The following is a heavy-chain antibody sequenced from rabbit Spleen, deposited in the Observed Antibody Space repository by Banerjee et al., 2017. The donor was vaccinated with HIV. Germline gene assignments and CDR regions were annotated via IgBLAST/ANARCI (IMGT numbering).Heavy chain of an antibody. D-gene: IGHD6-1*01. J-gene: IGHJ4*01. CDR2: ISAGSSGST. CDR1: GFSFSSAYY. Sequence: QSLEESGGDLVKPGASLTLTCTASGFSFSSAYYMCWVRQAPGKGLEWIGCISAGSSGSTYYASWAKGRFTISKTSSTTVTLQMTGLTAADTATYFCARFYDSDDSYNLWGPGTLVTVS. CDR3: ARFYDSDDSYNL. V-gene: IGHV1S40*01.